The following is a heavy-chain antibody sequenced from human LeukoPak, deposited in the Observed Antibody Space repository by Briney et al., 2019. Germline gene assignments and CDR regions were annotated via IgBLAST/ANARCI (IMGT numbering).Heavy chain of an antibody. Sequence: EASVKVSCKASGYTFSSYDINWVRQATGQGLEWMGWMNPNSGNTGYTQKFQGRVTITRNTFISTAYMELSSLTSGDTAVYYCARRLGLRWDLQAFDIWGQGTMVTVSS. V-gene: IGHV1-8*03. CDR2: MNPNSGNT. CDR3: ARRLGLRWDLQAFDI. J-gene: IGHJ3*02. CDR1: GYTFSSYD. D-gene: IGHD4-23*01.